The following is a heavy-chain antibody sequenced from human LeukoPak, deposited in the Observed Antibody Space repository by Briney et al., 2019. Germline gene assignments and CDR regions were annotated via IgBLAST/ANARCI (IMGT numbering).Heavy chain of an antibody. D-gene: IGHD6-13*01. CDR1: GFTFSSYA. CDR3: ARDQYSSSWNLDY. V-gene: IGHV3-30-3*01. J-gene: IGHJ4*02. CDR2: ISYDGSNK. Sequence: GGSLRLSCAASGFTFSSYAMHWVRQAPGKGPEWVAVISYDGSNKYYADSVKGRFTISRDNSKNTLYLQMNSLRAEDTAVYYCARDQYSSSWNLDYWGQGTLVTVSS.